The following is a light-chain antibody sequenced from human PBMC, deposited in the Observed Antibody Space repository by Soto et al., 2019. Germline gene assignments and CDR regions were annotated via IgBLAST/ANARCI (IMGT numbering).Light chain of an antibody. J-gene: IGKJ2*01. V-gene: IGKV3-20*01. Sequence: ETVLTQSPGTLSLSPGERATLSCRASQSVSNDDLSWYQQKRGQAPRLLIYGASRRATGIPDRFSGSGSGTDFTLTISRLEPEDFAVYYCQHYDRAPPMLTFGQGTMLEIK. CDR3: QHYDRAPPMLT. CDR2: GAS. CDR1: QSVSNDD.